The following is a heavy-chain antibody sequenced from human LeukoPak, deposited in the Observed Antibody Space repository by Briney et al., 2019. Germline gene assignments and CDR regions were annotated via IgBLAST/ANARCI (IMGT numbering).Heavy chain of an antibody. Sequence: PGGSLRLSCAASGFTFSSYWMHWVRQAPGKGLVWVSRINSDGSSTSYADSVKGRFTISRDNAKNTLYLQMNSLRAEDTGVYYCVKPNCGGDCPFDYWGQGTLVTVSS. CDR2: INSDGSST. J-gene: IGHJ4*02. V-gene: IGHV3-74*01. CDR1: GFTFSSYW. D-gene: IGHD2-21*02. CDR3: VKPNCGGDCPFDY.